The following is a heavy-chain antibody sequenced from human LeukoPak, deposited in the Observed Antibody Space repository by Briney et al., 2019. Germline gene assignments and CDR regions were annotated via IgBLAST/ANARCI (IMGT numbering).Heavy chain of an antibody. CDR2: IWYDGSNK. Sequence: GRSLRLSCAASGFTFSSYGMHWVRQAPGKGQEWVAVIWYDGSNKYYADSVKGRFTISRDNSKNTLYLQMNSLRAEDTAVYYCARDAYYYDSSGWGASYYGMDVWGQGTTVTVSS. V-gene: IGHV3-33*01. CDR1: GFTFSSYG. CDR3: ARDAYYYDSSGWGASYYGMDV. D-gene: IGHD3-22*01. J-gene: IGHJ6*02.